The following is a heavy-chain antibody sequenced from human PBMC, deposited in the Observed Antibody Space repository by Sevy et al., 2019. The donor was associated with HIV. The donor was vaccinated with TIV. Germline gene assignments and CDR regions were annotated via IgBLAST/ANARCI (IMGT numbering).Heavy chain of an antibody. Sequence: GGSLRLSCAASGFTFSDYNMNWVRQAPGKGLEWVSSISSISNYIYYADSVKGRFTISRDSAKNSLYLQMNSLRAEDTAVYYCARETSSVGEGIYYGMDVWGQGTTVTVSS. CDR2: ISSISNYI. D-gene: IGHD3-10*01. V-gene: IGHV3-21*01. CDR1: GFTFSDYN. J-gene: IGHJ6*02. CDR3: ARETSSVGEGIYYGMDV.